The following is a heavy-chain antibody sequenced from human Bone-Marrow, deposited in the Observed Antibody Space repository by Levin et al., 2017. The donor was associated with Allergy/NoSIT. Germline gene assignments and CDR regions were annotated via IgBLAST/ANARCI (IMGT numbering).Heavy chain of an antibody. CDR3: AAERGRYFDF. Sequence: GESLKISCAASGFTFNAYTMHWVRQSPGKGLDWVTLITWDGGSSFYADSVRGRFTISRDNRRNVLYVQMNSLTREDSGMYYCAAERGRYFDFWGQGSLVTVSS. CDR2: ITWDGGSS. CDR1: GFTFNAYT. J-gene: IGHJ4*02. V-gene: IGHV3-43*01.